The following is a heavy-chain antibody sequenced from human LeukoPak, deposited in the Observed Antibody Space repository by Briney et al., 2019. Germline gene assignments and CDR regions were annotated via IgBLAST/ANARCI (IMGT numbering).Heavy chain of an antibody. CDR1: GFTFSSYT. D-gene: IGHD2-2*01. CDR3: ARGALGGYSSSANCGHAFDI. V-gene: IGHV3-21*01. CDR2: ISSSGSYI. Sequence: KAGGSLRLSCAASGFTFSSYTINWVRQAPGKGLEWVSSISSSGSYIYYADSVKGRFTISRDNAKNSLDLQMNSLRAEDTAVYYCARGALGGYSSSANCGHAFDIWGQGTMVTVSS. J-gene: IGHJ3*02.